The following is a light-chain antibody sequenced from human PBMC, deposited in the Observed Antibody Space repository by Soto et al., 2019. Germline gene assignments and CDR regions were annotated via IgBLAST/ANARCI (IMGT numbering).Light chain of an antibody. V-gene: IGKV3-20*01. J-gene: IGKJ1*01. CDR1: QTVSSNY. CDR2: GAS. CDR3: QHYDSSPWT. Sequence: EIVLTQSPGTLSLSPGERATLSCRASQTVSSNYFVWYQQRPGQAPRLLIYGASSRAAGIPDRFSGGGSGTDFTLTISRLEPEDFAVYYCQHYDSSPWTFGQGTKVEI.